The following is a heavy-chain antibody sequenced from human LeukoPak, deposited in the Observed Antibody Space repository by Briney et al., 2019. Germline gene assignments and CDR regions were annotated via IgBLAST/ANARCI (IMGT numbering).Heavy chain of an antibody. CDR2: IIPIFGTA. Sequence: ASVKVSCKASGGTFSRYAIRWVRQAPGQGLEWMGGIIPIFGTANYAQKFQGRVTITADESTSTAYMELSSLRSEDTAVYYCGLSGNDAFDIWGQGTMVTVSS. J-gene: IGHJ3*02. D-gene: IGHD6-19*01. V-gene: IGHV1-69*13. CDR3: GLSGNDAFDI. CDR1: GGTFSRYA.